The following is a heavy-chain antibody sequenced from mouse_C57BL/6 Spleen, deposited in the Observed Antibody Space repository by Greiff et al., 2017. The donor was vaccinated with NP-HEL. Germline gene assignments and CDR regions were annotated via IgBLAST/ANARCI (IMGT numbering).Heavy chain of an antibody. D-gene: IGHD4-1*01. CDR3: ARRDWDVGFDY. CDR2: IDPSDSYT. Sequence: QVQLQQPGAELVMPGASVKLSCKASGYTFTSYWMHWVKQRPGQGLEWIGEIDPSDSYTNYHQKFKGKSTLTVDKSSSTAYMQLSSLTSEDSAVYYCARRDWDVGFDYWGQGTTLTVSS. V-gene: IGHV1-69*01. CDR1: GYTFTSYW. J-gene: IGHJ2*01.